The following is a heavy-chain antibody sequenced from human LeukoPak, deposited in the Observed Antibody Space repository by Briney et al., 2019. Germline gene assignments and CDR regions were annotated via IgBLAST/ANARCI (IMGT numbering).Heavy chain of an antibody. CDR1: GGYISGDT. J-gene: IGHJ4*02. V-gene: IGHV4-59*01. Sequence: SETLSLTCTVSGGYISGDTWTWIRQTPGKRLGWIGYIDNTGTTSYNSPLTSRVTISLDTSKNQFSLRLTSVTPPDTVLYFCGRDVHRRGESCSTLWGQGTLVTVSS. D-gene: IGHD2-21*01. CDR2: IDNTGTT. CDR3: GRDVHRRGESCSTL.